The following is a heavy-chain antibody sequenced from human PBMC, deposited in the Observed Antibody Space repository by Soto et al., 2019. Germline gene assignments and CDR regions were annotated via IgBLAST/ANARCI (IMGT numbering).Heavy chain of an antibody. CDR3: ARRAMVRGAIKKYYYYMDV. V-gene: IGHV3-11*01. D-gene: IGHD3-10*01. Sequence: GGSLRLSCAASGFTFSDYYMSWIRQAPGKGLEWVSYISSSGSTIYYADSVKGRLTISRDNAKNSLYLQMNSLRAEDTAVYYCARRAMVRGAIKKYYYYMDVWGKGTTVTVSS. CDR1: GFTFSDYY. CDR2: ISSSGSTI. J-gene: IGHJ6*03.